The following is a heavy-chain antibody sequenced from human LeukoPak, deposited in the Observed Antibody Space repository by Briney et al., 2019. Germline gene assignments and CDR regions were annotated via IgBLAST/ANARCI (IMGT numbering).Heavy chain of an antibody. D-gene: IGHD3-10*01. CDR2: IYTSGST. V-gene: IGHV4-61*02. J-gene: IGHJ4*02. CDR3: ASELAGIFDY. CDR1: GGSISSGSYY. Sequence: SETLSLTCTVSGGSISSGSYYWSWIRQPAGKGLEWIGRIYTSGSTNYNPSLKSRVTISVDTSKNQFSLKLSSVTAADTAVYYCASELAGIFDYWAREPWSPSPQ.